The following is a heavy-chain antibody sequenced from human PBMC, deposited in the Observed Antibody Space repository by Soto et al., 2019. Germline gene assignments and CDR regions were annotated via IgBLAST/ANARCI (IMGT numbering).Heavy chain of an antibody. J-gene: IGHJ4*02. CDR2: IYTSGST. V-gene: IGHV4-4*07. CDR3: ARARVGSTMMRGYYFDY. CDR1: GGSISSYY. D-gene: IGHD3-22*01. Sequence: SETLSLTCTVSGGSISSYYWSWTRQPAGKGLEWIGRIYTSGSTNYNPSLKSRVTMSVDTSKNQFSLKLSSVTAADTAVYYCARARVGSTMMRGYYFDYWGQGTLVTVSS.